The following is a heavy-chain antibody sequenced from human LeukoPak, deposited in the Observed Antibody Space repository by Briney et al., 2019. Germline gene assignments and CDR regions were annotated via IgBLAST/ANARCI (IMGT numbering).Heavy chain of an antibody. CDR1: GFTFSDYA. Sequence: PGGSLRLSCAASGFTFSDYAMSWVRQAPGKGLEWVSGISGSGAYSYYADSVKGRFTISRDNSKNTLYMQMNSLRAADTAVYYCAKGLAYTGYDYWFDAWGQGTLVTVSS. CDR2: ISGSGAYS. V-gene: IGHV3-23*01. CDR3: AKGLAYTGYDYWFDA. D-gene: IGHD5-12*01. J-gene: IGHJ5*02.